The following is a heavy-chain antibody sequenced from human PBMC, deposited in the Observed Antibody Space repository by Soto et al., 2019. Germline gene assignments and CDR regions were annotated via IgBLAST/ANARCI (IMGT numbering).Heavy chain of an antibody. CDR3: ARAKGTTLGLGY. J-gene: IGHJ4*02. CDR2: IYYSGST. D-gene: IGHD4-17*01. Sequence: SETLSLTCTVSGGSISSYYWSWIRQPPGKGLEWIGYIYYSGSTNYNPSLKSRVTISVDTSKNQFSLKLSSVTAADTAVYYCARAKGTTLGLGYWGQGTLVTVSS. V-gene: IGHV4-59*01. CDR1: GGSISSYY.